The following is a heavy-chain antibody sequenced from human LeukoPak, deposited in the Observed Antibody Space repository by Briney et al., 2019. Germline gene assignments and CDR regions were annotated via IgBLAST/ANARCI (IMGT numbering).Heavy chain of an antibody. CDR1: GGSISSYY. Sequence: SETLSLTCTVSGGSISSYYWSWIRQPPGKGLEWIGYIYYSGSTSYNPSLKSRVTISVDTSKNQFSLKLSSVTAADTAVYYCARAGSGYSFDYWGQGTLVTVSS. J-gene: IGHJ4*02. CDR2: IYYSGST. CDR3: ARAGSGYSFDY. V-gene: IGHV4-59*01. D-gene: IGHD3-3*01.